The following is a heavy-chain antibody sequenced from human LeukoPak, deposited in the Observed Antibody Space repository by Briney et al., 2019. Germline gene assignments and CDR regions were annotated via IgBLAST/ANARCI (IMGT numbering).Heavy chain of an antibody. D-gene: IGHD4-11*01. CDR2: IYSGGST. V-gene: IGHV3-66*01. CDR1: GFTFSSYW. CDR3: AREVTTIYYYYGMDV. Sequence: PGGSLRLSCAASGFTFSSYWMSWVRQAPGKGLEWVSVIYSGGSTYYADSVKGRFTISRDNSKNTLYLQMNSLRAEDTAVYYCAREVTTIYYYYGMDVWGQGTTVTVSS. J-gene: IGHJ6*02.